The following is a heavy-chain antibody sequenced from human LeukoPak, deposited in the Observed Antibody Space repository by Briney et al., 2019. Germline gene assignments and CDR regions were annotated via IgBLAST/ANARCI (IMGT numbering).Heavy chain of an antibody. Sequence: HEASVKVSCKASGGTFSSYAISWVRQAPGQGLEWMGGIIPIFGTANYAQKFQGRVTITADKSTSTAYMELSSLRSEDTAVYYCARGRYCSGGSCYLPSGPFDYWGQGTLVTVSS. CDR1: GGTFSSYA. J-gene: IGHJ4*02. V-gene: IGHV1-69*06. CDR2: IIPIFGTA. D-gene: IGHD2-15*01. CDR3: ARGRYCSGGSCYLPSGPFDY.